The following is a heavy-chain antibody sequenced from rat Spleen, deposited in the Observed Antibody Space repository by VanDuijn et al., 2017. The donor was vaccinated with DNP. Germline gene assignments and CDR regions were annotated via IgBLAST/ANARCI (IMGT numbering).Heavy chain of an antibody. J-gene: IGHJ2*01. CDR2: INTDSRTI. Sequence: EVKLVESGGGLVQPGRSLKLSCAASGFDFIDYWMGWVRQAPGKGLEWIGQINTDSRTINYIPSLKEKITISRDNVQNTSYLKMNKLVSDDTAIYYCTKGPNYGGWSDYFDYWGQGVMVTVSS. D-gene: IGHD1-11*01. CDR1: GFDFIDYW. CDR3: TKGPNYGGWSDYFDY. V-gene: IGHV4-2*01.